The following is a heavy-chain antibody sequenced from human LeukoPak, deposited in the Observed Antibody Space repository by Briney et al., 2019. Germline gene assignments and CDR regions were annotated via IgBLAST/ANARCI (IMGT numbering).Heavy chain of an antibody. V-gene: IGHV3-74*01. CDR1: GFTFSSYW. D-gene: IGHD3-10*01. Sequence: PGGSLRLSCAASGFTFSSYWMHWVRQAPGKGLVWVSRINSDGSSTSYADSVKGRFTISRDNAKNTLYLQMNSLRAEDTAVYYRARYYYGSGSSYYYYYYMDVWGKGTTVTISS. J-gene: IGHJ6*03. CDR2: INSDGSST. CDR3: ARYYYGSGSSYYYYYYMDV.